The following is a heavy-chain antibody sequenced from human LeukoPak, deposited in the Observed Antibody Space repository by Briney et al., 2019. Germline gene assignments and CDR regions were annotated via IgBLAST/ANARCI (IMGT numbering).Heavy chain of an antibody. D-gene: IGHD3-10*01. CDR1: GGSFSGYY. Sequence: SEILSLTCAVYGGSFSGYYWSWIRQPPGKGLEWIGEINHSGSTNYNPSLKSRVTISVDTSKNQFSLKLSSVTAADTAVYYCARGYGSGSYLRYWGQGTLVTVSS. V-gene: IGHV4-34*01. CDR3: ARGYGSGSYLRY. CDR2: INHSGST. J-gene: IGHJ4*02.